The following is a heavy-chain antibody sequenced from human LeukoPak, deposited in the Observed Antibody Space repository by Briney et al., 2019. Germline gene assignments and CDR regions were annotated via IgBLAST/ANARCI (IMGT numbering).Heavy chain of an antibody. D-gene: IGHD3-22*01. Sequence: GGSLRLSCAAYGFTFNSHAMSWVRQIPGRGLEWVSSVTADGTNTHFADSVKGRFTISRDNSKNTLYLHMNSLRVDDAAVYFCAYYDSSGYYYGRLRYWGQGTPVTVSS. CDR1: GFTFNSHA. V-gene: IGHV3-23*01. J-gene: IGHJ4*02. CDR2: VTADGTNT. CDR3: AYYDSSGYYYGRLRY.